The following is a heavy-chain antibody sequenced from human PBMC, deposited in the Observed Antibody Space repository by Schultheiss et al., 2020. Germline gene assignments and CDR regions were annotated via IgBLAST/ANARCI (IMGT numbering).Heavy chain of an antibody. Sequence: SLRLSCAASGFTFSSHSMHWVRQAPGKGLEWVAVISDDGRGNQYADSVKGRFTISRDNSSHTLYLEMSSLRPEDTAFYFCAREVATAGKSEFDYWGQGTLVTVSS. CDR3: AREVATAGKSEFDY. J-gene: IGHJ4*02. CDR1: GFTFSSHS. V-gene: IGHV3-30*04. D-gene: IGHD6-13*01. CDR2: ISDDGRGN.